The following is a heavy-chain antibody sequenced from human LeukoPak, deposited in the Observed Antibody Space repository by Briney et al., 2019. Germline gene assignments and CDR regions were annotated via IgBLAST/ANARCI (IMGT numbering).Heavy chain of an antibody. Sequence: SQTLSLTCTVSGGSISSGGYYWSWIRQHPGKGLEWIVYIYYSGSTYYNPSLKSRVTISVDTSKNQFSLKLSSVTAADTAVYYCARDRFDYALDYYGMDVWGQGTTVTVSS. J-gene: IGHJ6*02. CDR3: ARDRFDYALDYYGMDV. D-gene: IGHD4-17*01. CDR2: IYYSGST. V-gene: IGHV4-31*03. CDR1: GGSISSGGYY.